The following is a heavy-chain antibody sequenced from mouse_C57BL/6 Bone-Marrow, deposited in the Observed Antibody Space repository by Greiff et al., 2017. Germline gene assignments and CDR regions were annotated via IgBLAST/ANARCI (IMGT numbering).Heavy chain of an antibody. CDR3: ARGATTVVALYAMDY. Sequence: QVQLQQPGAELVKPGASVKLSCKASGYTFTSYWMHWVKQRPGQGLEWIGMIHPNSGSTNYNEKFKSKATLTVDKSSSTAYMQLSGLTSEDSAVYYCARGATTVVALYAMDYWGQGTSVTVSS. CDR1: GYTFTSYW. V-gene: IGHV1-64*01. CDR2: IHPNSGST. J-gene: IGHJ4*01. D-gene: IGHD1-1*01.